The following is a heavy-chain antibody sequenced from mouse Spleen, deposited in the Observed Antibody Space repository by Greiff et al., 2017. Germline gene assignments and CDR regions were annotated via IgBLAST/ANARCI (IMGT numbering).Heavy chain of an antibody. CDR3: ARSHYDYDDY. J-gene: IGHJ2*01. Sequence: QVHVKQPGAELVKPGASVKLSCKASGYTFTSYWMHWVKQRPGQGLEWIGMIHPNSGSTNYNEKFKSKATLTVDKSSSTAYMQLSSLTSEDSAVYYCARSHYDYDDYWGQGTTLTVSS. V-gene: IGHV1-64*01. CDR1: GYTFTSYW. CDR2: IHPNSGST. D-gene: IGHD2-4*01.